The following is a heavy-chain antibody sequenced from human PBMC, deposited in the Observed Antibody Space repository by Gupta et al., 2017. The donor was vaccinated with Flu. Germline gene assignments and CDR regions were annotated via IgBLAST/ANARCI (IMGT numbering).Heavy chain of an antibody. Sequence: PGQGLEWMGGIIPIFGTANYAQKFQGRVTITADESTSTAYMELSSLRSEDTAVYYCARLVAARPKGDYGMDVWGQGTTVTVSS. J-gene: IGHJ6*02. CDR3: ARLVAARPKGDYGMDV. V-gene: IGHV1-69*01. CDR2: IIPIFGTA. D-gene: IGHD6-6*01.